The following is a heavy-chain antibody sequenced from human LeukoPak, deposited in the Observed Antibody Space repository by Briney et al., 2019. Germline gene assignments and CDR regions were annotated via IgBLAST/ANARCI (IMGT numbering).Heavy chain of an antibody. CDR1: GFTFSSYA. CDR3: AREPLLDAFDI. CDR2: ISYDGSNK. V-gene: IGHV3-30*04. Sequence: GGSLRLSCAASGFTFSSYAMHWVRQAPGKGLEWVAVISYDGSNKYYADSVKGRFTIPRDNSKNTLYLQMNSLRAEDTAVYYCAREPLLDAFDIWGQGTMVTVSS. J-gene: IGHJ3*02.